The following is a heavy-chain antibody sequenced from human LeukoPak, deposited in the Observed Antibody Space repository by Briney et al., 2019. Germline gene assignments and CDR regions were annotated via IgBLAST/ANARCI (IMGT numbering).Heavy chain of an antibody. V-gene: IGHV3-53*01. Sequence: PGGSLRLSCTVSGFTVSSNSMSWVRQAPGKGLEWVSFIYSGGNTHYSDSVKGRFTISRKHSNNTLSLQMNSRRAEDTAVYYCAKDKEGDYYGHAFDVWGQGTMVTVSS. J-gene: IGHJ3*01. D-gene: IGHD3-22*01. CDR1: GFTVSSNS. CDR3: AKDKEGDYYGHAFDV. CDR2: IYSGGNT.